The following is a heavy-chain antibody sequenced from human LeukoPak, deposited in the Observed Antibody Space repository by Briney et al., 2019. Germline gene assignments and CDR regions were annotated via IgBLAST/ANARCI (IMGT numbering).Heavy chain of an antibody. D-gene: IGHD6-13*01. J-gene: IGHJ4*02. CDR2: INHSGST. CDR3: ARLDVGYSSSWAFDY. CDR1: GGSFSGYY. Sequence: PSETLSLTCAVYGGSFSGYYWSWIRQPPGKGLEWIGEINHSGSTNYNPSLKSRVTISVDTSKNQFSLKLSSVTAADTAVYYCARLDVGYSSSWAFDYWGQGTLVTVSS. V-gene: IGHV4-34*01.